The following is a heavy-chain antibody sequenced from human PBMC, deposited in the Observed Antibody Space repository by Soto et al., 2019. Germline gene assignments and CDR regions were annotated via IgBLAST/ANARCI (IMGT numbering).Heavy chain of an antibody. V-gene: IGHV4-34*01. CDR1: GGSFSGYY. J-gene: IGHJ6*02. CDR3: SRGGAIDTAMATVYYYGMDV. Sequence: QVQLQQWGAGLLKPSETLSLTCAVYGGSFSGYYWSWIRQPPGKGLEWNGEINHSGSTNYNPSLKVRVTMSEDTTKNQSSLKLRSVTAADTAVYYCSRGGAIDTAMATVYYYGMDVWGQGTTVTVSS. D-gene: IGHD5-18*01. CDR2: INHSGST.